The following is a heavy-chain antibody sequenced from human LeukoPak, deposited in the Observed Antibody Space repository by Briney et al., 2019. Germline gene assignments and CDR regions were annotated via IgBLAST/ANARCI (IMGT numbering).Heavy chain of an antibody. D-gene: IGHD2-15*01. CDR2: INHSGST. CDR1: GGSFSGYY. J-gene: IGHJ4*02. CDR3: ARSRGYCSGGSCYQDY. Sequence: KPSETLSLTCAVYGGSFSGYYWSWIRQPPGKGLEWIGEINHSGSTNYNPSLKSRVTISVDKSKNQFSLKLSSVTAADTAVYYCARSRGYCSGGSCYQDYWGQGTLVTVSS. V-gene: IGHV4-34*01.